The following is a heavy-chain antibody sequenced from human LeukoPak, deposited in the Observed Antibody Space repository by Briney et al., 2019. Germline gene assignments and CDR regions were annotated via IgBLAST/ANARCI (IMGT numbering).Heavy chain of an antibody. CDR1: GFTFSSYA. D-gene: IGHD6-19*01. Sequence: GGSLRLSCAASGFTFSSYAMHWVRQAPGKGLEYVSAISSNGGSTYYANSVKGRFTISRDNSKNTLYLQMGSLRAEDMAVYYCARVGYSSGWYPNYFGYWGQGTLVTVSS. CDR2: ISSNGGST. V-gene: IGHV3-64*01. CDR3: ARVGYSSGWYPNYFGY. J-gene: IGHJ4*02.